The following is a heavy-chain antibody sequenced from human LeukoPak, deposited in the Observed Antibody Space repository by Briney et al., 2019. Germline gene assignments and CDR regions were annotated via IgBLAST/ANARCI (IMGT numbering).Heavy chain of an antibody. D-gene: IGHD3-3*01. V-gene: IGHV4-39*07. CDR3: ARGVGPYLEWLLYFDY. J-gene: IGHJ4*02. CDR1: GDSISSSSYY. CDR2: IYHSGST. Sequence: PSETLSLTCSVSGDSISSSSYYWGWIRQPPGKGLEWIGRIYHSGSTNYNPSLKSRVTISVDTSKNQFSLKLSSVTAADTAVYYCARGVGPYLEWLLYFDYWGQGTLVTVSS.